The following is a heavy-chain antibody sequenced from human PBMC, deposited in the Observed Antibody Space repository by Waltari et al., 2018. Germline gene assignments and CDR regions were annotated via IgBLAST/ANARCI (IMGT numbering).Heavy chain of an antibody. CDR3: ARVKSGGYFDY. CDR2: IYSGGST. V-gene: IGHV3-53*01. Sequence: GFTVSSNYMSWVRQAPGKGLEWVSVIYSGGSTYYADSVKGRFTISRDNSKNTLYLQMNSLRAEDTAVYYCARVKSGGYFDYWGQGTLVTVSS. J-gene: IGHJ4*02. D-gene: IGHD2-15*01. CDR1: GFTVSSNY.